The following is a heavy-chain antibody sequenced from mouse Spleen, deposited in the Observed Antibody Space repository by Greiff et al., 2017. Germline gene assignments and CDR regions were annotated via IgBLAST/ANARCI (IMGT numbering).Heavy chain of an antibody. CDR1: GYTFTSYW. CDR3: ALYYGSRDYAMDY. V-gene: IGHV1-50*01. CDR2: IDPSDSYT. J-gene: IGHJ4*01. Sequence: QVQLQQSGAELVKPGASVKLSCKASGYTFTSYWMQWVKQRPGQGLEWIGEIDPSDSYTNYNQKFKGKATLTVDTSSSTAYMQLSSLTSEDSAVYYCALYYGSRDYAMDYWGQGTSVTVSS. D-gene: IGHD1-1*01.